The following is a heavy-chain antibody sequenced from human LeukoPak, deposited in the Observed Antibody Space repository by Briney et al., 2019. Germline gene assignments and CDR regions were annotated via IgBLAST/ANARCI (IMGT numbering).Heavy chain of an antibody. CDR3: SGGYSGVCVYAFDI. V-gene: IGHV3-72*01. CDR2: CGNKPERYTP. Sequence: GGSLTLSCAASGFTLSYHYIDWVRQAPGEGLGWVGRCGNKPERYTPDYTASVPGRFTISRDDSKNSLYLQMNRLKSEETAVYHCSGGYSGVCVYAFDIWGQGTMVTVSS. CDR1: GFTLSYHY. J-gene: IGHJ3*02. D-gene: IGHD1-26*01.